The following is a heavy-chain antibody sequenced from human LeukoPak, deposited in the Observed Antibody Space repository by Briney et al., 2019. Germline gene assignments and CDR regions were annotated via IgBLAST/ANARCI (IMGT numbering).Heavy chain of an antibody. CDR3: ARGTASSAGEFDI. J-gene: IGHJ3*02. CDR1: GSSMSTYY. CDR2: IYYSGTT. V-gene: IGHV4-59*01. Sequence: PSETLSLTCSVSGSSMSTYYYSWIRQTPGKGLEWIGYIYYSGTTNYNPSLKSRVTISVDTSKKQFSLDLRSVTSADTAVYYCARGTASSAGEFDIWGQGTMVTVSS. D-gene: IGHD2-8*02.